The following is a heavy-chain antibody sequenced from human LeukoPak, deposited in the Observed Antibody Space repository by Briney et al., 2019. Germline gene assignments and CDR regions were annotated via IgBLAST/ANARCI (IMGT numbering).Heavy chain of an antibody. J-gene: IGHJ4*02. V-gene: IGHV3-15*04. CDR1: GFTFSNAW. CDR3: TTTEGTGTTGLFDY. Sequence: PGGSLRLPCAASGFTFSNAWMSWVRQAPGKGLEWVGRIESKTGGGTTDYAAPVKGRFTISRDDSKNTLYLQMNSLKTEDTAVYYCTTTEGTGTTGLFDYWGQGTLVTVSS. CDR2: IESKTGGGTT. D-gene: IGHD1-1*01.